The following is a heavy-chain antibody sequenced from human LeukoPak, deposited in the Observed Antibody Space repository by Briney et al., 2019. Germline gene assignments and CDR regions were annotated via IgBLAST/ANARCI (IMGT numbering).Heavy chain of an antibody. CDR3: AKDPNLRSGDYIIR. J-gene: IGHJ4*02. CDR1: GFTFNNYG. CDR2: ISASRNSI. V-gene: IGHV3-48*02. D-gene: IGHD4-17*01. Sequence: GGSLRLSCVVSGFTFNNYGMNWVHQAPGKGLDWVSYISASRNSISYADSVKGRFTISRDNSKNTLYLQIASLRDEDTAVYYCAKDPNLRSGDYIIRWGQGTLVMVSS.